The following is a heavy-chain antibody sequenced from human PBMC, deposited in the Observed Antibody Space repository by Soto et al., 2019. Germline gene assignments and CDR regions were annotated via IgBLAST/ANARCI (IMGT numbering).Heavy chain of an antibody. CDR1: GFTFSAFR. Sequence: VQMVQSGEGLVRPGGSLRLSCAVSGFTFSAFRMTWVRQAPGRGLEWVATINHDGSEKYYVDSVTGRFTISRDNAKSSLYLQMNSLIAEDTAVYYCMRDRNWSPHWGQGTQVTVSS. CDR2: INHDGSEK. J-gene: IGHJ4*02. CDR3: MRDRNWSPH. V-gene: IGHV3-7*01.